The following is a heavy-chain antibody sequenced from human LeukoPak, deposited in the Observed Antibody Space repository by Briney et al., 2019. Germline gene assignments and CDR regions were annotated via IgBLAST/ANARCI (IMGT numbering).Heavy chain of an antibody. V-gene: IGHV4-4*02. J-gene: IGHJ6*03. CDR3: ARHHPYYYYYMDV. CDR1: GGSISSSNW. CDR2: IYHSGST. Sequence: SETLSLTCAVSGGSISSSNWWSWVRQPPGKGLEWIGEIYHSGSTNYNPSLKSRVTISVDTSKNQFSLKLSSVTAADTAVYYCARHHPYYYYYMDVWGKGTTVTISS.